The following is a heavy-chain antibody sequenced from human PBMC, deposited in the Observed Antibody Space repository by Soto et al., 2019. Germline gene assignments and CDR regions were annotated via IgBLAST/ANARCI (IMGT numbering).Heavy chain of an antibody. CDR3: ARAELAYCGGDCYLLDAFDL. Sequence: EVQLVESGGGLVKPGGSLRLSCAASGFTFSSYSMNWVRQAPGKGLEWVSSISSSSSYIYYADSVKGRFTISRDNAKNSLYLQMNSMRDEDTAVYYCARAELAYCGGDCYLLDAFDLWGQGTMVTVSS. D-gene: IGHD2-21*02. V-gene: IGHV3-21*01. CDR1: GFTFSSYS. CDR2: ISSSSSYI. J-gene: IGHJ3*01.